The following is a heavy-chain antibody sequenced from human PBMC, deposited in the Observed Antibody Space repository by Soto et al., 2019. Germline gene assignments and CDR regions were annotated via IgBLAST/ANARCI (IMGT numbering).Heavy chain of an antibody. CDR1: GFTFSSYG. D-gene: IGHD1-1*01. Sequence: QVQLVESGGGVVQPGRSLRLSCAASGFTFSSYGMHWVRQAPGKGLEWVAVIWYDGGNKYYADSVKGRFTISRDNSKNTLYLQMNSLRAEDTAVYYCAREGLGERRGYGMDVWGQGTTVPVSS. V-gene: IGHV3-33*01. CDR3: AREGLGERRGYGMDV. J-gene: IGHJ6*02. CDR2: IWYDGGNK.